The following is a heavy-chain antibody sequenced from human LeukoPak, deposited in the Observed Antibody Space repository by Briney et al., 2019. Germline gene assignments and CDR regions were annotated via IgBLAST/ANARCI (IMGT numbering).Heavy chain of an antibody. CDR3: ATPWDYGAH. V-gene: IGHV3-48*03. D-gene: IGHD4-17*01. J-gene: IGHJ4*02. CDR1: GFTFSNYE. Sequence: GGSLRLSYTASGFTFSNYEMNWVRQAPGKGLEWVSYISSSGTTIYYADSVKGRFTISRDNAKNSLYLQMNSLRAEDTAVYYCATPWDYGAHWGQGTLVTVSS. CDR2: ISSSGTTI.